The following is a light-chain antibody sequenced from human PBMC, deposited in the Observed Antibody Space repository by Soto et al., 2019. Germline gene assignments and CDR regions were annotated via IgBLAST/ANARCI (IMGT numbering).Light chain of an antibody. CDR2: AAS. CDR1: QGISSS. J-gene: IGKJ1*01. CDR3: QQANSFPWT. V-gene: IGKV1-12*01. Sequence: DIQMTQSPSSVSASVGDRVTITCRASQGISSSLAWYQQKPGKAPKLLIYAASILQSGVPSRFSGSGSGTDFTLTISSLQPKDFATYYCQQANSFPWTFGQGTKVEIK.